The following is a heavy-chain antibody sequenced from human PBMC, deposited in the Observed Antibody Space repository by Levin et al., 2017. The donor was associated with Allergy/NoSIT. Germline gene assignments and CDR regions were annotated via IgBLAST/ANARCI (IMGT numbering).Heavy chain of an antibody. Sequence: GGSLRLSCAASGFTFSSYGMHWVRQAPGKGLEWVAVISYDGSNKYYADSVKGRFTISRDNSKNTLYLQMNSLRAEDTAVYYCGSYGYFRAYYFDYWGQGTLVTVSS. CDR3: GSYGYFRAYYFDY. J-gene: IGHJ4*02. D-gene: IGHD5-18*01. V-gene: IGHV3-30*03. CDR1: GFTFSSYG. CDR2: ISYDGSNK.